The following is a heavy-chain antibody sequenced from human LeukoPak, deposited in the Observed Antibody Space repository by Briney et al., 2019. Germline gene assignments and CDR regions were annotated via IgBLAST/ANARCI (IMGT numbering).Heavy chain of an antibody. D-gene: IGHD3-10*01. CDR1: GFTVSSNY. CDR2: IYSGGST. Sequence: GGSLRLSCAASGFTVSSNYMSWVRQAPGKGLEWVSVIYSGGSTYYADSVKGRFTISRDNSKNTLYLQMNSLRAKDTAVYYCARVGRSSGSYYNVVYYGMDVWGQGTTVTVSS. J-gene: IGHJ6*02. CDR3: ARVGRSSGSYYNVVYYGMDV. V-gene: IGHV3-66*01.